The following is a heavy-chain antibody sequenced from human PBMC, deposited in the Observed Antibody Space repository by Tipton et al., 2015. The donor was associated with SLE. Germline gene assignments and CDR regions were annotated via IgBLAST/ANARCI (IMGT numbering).Heavy chain of an antibody. CDR3: TKGGFSFSYDS. Sequence: GSLRLSCAASGFAFTNAWMSWVRQVSGKAPVWVSQINPDGTVTGHADSVKGRFTISRDNAKSTLYLQMDNLREEDTAIYYCTKGGFSFSYDSWGQGTLVTVSS. CDR1: GFAFTNAW. V-gene: IGHV3-74*01. D-gene: IGHD2/OR15-2a*01. J-gene: IGHJ4*02. CDR2: INPDGTVT.